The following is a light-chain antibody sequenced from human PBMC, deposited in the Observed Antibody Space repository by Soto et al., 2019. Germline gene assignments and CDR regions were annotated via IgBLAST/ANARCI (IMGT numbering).Light chain of an antibody. J-gene: IGKJ4*01. CDR2: GAS. CDR3: QQLSRYPLT. CDR1: QSFNSIY. Sequence: EIVLTQSPGTLSLSPGERAALSCRASQSFNSIYLAWYQQKPGQAPRLLIYGASSRATGIPDRFSGSGSGTDFTLTISRLEPEDFAVYYCQQLSRYPLTVGGGTKVDIK. V-gene: IGKV3-20*01.